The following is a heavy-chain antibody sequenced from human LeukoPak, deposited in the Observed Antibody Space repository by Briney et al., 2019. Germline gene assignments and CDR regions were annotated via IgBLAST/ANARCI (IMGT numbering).Heavy chain of an antibody. D-gene: IGHD6-13*01. CDR3: ASSIAAAGTKTFDP. J-gene: IGHJ5*02. CDR1: GGSISSYY. Sequence: SETLSLTCTVSGGSISSYYWSWIRQPPGKGLEWIGYIYYSGSTNYNPSLKSRVTISVDTSKNQFSLKLSSVTAADTAVYYCASSIAAAGTKTFDPWGQGTLVTVSS. CDR2: IYYSGST. V-gene: IGHV4-59*01.